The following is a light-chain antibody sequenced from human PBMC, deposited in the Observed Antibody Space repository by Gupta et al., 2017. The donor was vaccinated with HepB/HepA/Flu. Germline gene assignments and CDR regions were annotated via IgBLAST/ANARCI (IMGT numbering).Light chain of an antibody. Sequence: QSALTQPASVSGSPGQSITISCTGTSSDVGAYDYVSWYQQHPGKAPKLIIYDVNNRPSGVSSRFSGSKSGNTASLTISGRQAEDEADYYCDSYTDSRIVVFGGGTKLTVL. CDR3: DSYTDSRIVV. V-gene: IGLV2-14*03. J-gene: IGLJ2*01. CDR1: SSDVGAYDY. CDR2: DVN.